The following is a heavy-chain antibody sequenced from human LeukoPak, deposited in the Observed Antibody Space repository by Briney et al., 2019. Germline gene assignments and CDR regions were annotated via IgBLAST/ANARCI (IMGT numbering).Heavy chain of an antibody. J-gene: IGHJ4*02. CDR2: ISANGQAT. Sequence: PGGSLRLSCAGSGFAFGTYAMSLVRQAPGMGLELVSSISANGQATYYADSVEGRFTISRDNSKSTLYLQLNSLRAEDTAVYYCARDWGQSTMAYFDYWGQGTLVTVSS. CDR1: GFAFGTYA. CDR3: ARDWGQSTMAYFDY. V-gene: IGHV3-23*01. D-gene: IGHD3-16*01.